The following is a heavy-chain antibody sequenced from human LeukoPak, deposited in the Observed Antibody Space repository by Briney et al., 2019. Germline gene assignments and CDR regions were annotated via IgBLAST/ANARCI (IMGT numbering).Heavy chain of an antibody. CDR3: ARGIAVAGFLPH. D-gene: IGHD6-19*01. Sequence: ASVKVSCKASGGTFSSYAISWVRQAPGQGLEWMGGIIPIFGTANYAQKFQGRVTITADKSTSTAYMELSSLRSEDTAVYYCARGIAVAGFLPHWGQGTLVTVSS. CDR1: GGTFSSYA. J-gene: IGHJ4*02. CDR2: IIPIFGTA. V-gene: IGHV1-69*06.